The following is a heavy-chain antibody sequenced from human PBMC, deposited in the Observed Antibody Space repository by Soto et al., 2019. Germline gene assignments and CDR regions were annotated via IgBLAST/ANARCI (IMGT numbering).Heavy chain of an antibody. CDR1: GFTFSSYG. V-gene: IGHV3-33*01. CDR3: ARDGYGSGSYYIDY. CDR2: IWYDGSNK. Sequence: GGSLRLSCAASGFTFSSYGMHWVRQAPGKGLEWVAVIWYDGSNKYYADSVKGRFTTSRDNSKNTLYLQMNSLRAEDTAVYYCARDGYGSGSYYIDYWGQGTLVTVSS. D-gene: IGHD3-10*01. J-gene: IGHJ4*02.